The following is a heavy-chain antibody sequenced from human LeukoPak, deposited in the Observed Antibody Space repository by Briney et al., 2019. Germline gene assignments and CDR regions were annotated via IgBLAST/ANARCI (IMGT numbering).Heavy chain of an antibody. Sequence: SETLSLTCAVSGYSITSGYYWGWIRQPPGKGLEWIGNIYHSGSTYYNPSLKSRVTISVDTSKNQFSLKLSSVTAADTAVYYCARAYSSGWYPHYFDYWGQGTLVTVSS. CDR2: IYHSGST. CDR1: GYSITSGYY. J-gene: IGHJ4*02. D-gene: IGHD6-19*01. CDR3: ARAYSSGWYPHYFDY. V-gene: IGHV4-38-2*01.